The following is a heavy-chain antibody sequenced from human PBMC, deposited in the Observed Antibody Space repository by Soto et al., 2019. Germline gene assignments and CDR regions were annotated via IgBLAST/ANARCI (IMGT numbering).Heavy chain of an antibody. J-gene: IGHJ6*02. Sequence: GGSLRLSCEASGFTFSSNTMTWVRQAPGKGLEWVAATTYDGGIKHYVDSVKGRFTISRDNSKNTLYLQMNSLRVEDTATYYCAGALENPYFYYGLNVWGQGTTVTVSS. D-gene: IGHD1-1*01. CDR1: GFTFSSNT. CDR3: AGALENPYFYYGLNV. CDR2: TTYDGGIK. V-gene: IGHV3-30*03.